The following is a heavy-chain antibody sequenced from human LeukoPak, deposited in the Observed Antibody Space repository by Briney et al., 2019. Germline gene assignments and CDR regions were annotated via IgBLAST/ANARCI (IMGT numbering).Heavy chain of an antibody. CDR3: ARAVAYGSGSYTSYAFDI. D-gene: IGHD3-10*01. CDR2: IYHSGST. Sequence: SQTLSLTCTVSGGSISSGGYYWSWIRQPPGKGLEWIGYIYHSGSTYYNPSLKSRITISVDRSKNQFSLKLSSVTAADTAVYYCARAVAYGSGSYTSYAFDIWGQGTMVTVSS. J-gene: IGHJ3*02. CDR1: GGSISSGGYY. V-gene: IGHV4-30-2*01.